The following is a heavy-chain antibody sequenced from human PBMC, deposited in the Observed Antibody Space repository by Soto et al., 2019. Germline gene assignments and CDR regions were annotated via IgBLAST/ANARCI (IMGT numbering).Heavy chain of an antibody. Sequence: GGSLRLSCAASGFTFSSYAMSWVRQAPGKGLEWVSAISGSGGSTYYADSVKGRFTISRDNSKNTLYLQMNSLRAEDTAVYYCAKDQRHDIVVVVASPSWFDPWGQGTLVTVPQ. CDR2: ISGSGGST. CDR3: AKDQRHDIVVVVASPSWFDP. J-gene: IGHJ5*02. CDR1: GFTFSSYA. D-gene: IGHD2-15*01. V-gene: IGHV3-23*01.